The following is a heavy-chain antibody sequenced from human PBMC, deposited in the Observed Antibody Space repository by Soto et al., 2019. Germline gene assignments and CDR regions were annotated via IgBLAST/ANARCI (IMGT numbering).Heavy chain of an antibody. CDR2: IRSKDNSYAT. CDR3: TRHRQGYCSSTSCRAWFDP. D-gene: IGHD2-2*01. J-gene: IGHJ5*02. Sequence: PGGSLRLSCAASGFTFSCSAMHWVRQASGKGLEWVGRIRSKDNSYATAYAASVKGRFTISRDDWKNTAYLQMNSLKTEDTAVYYCTRHRQGYCSSTSCRAWFDPWGQGT. V-gene: IGHV3-73*01. CDR1: GFTFSCSA.